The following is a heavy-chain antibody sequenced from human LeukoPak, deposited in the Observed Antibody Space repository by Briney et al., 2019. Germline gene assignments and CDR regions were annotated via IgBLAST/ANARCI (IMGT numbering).Heavy chain of an antibody. Sequence: GGSLRLSCAAPGFTFSNYWMSWVRQAPGKGLEWVANIKDFGSEKYYVDSVKGRFTISRDNAKNSLYLQMNSLRAEDTALYYCVRTRVVVTAYFDYWGQGTLVTVSS. D-gene: IGHD2-21*02. CDR3: VRTRVVVTAYFDY. CDR1: GFTFSNYW. CDR2: IKDFGSEK. V-gene: IGHV3-7*01. J-gene: IGHJ4*02.